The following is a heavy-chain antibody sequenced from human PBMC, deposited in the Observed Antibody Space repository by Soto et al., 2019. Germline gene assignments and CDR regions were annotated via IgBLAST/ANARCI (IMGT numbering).Heavy chain of an antibody. V-gene: IGHV4-59*08. D-gene: IGHD2-15*01. J-gene: IGHJ4*02. CDR3: ARRHGGTFDY. CDR1: GASMSSNS. Sequence: QVQLQDSVQGLGRLWETLSSTGTVLGASMSSNSWGWIRQPPGKGLVWIGYIYYVGSTNSTPALKSRVTISVDTSKNQFSLKLSSVTAADTAVYYCARRHGGTFDYWGQGTLVTVSS. CDR2: IYYVGST.